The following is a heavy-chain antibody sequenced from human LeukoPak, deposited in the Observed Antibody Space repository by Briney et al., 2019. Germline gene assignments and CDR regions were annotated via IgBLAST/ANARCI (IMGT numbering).Heavy chain of an antibody. V-gene: IGHV4-34*01. CDR3: ARDRPVAGANWFDP. Sequence: SETLSLTCTVSGGSISSYYWSWIRQPPGKGLEWIGEVNHSGSTNCNPSLKSRVTISLDTSKNQFSLKLTSVTAADTAVYYCARDRPVAGANWFDPWGQGALVTVSS. CDR1: GGSISSYY. D-gene: IGHD6-13*01. CDR2: VNHSGST. J-gene: IGHJ5*02.